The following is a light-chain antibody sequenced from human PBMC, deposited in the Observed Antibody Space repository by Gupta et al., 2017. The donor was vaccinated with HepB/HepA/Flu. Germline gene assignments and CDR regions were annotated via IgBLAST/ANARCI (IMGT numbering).Light chain of an antibody. CDR3: QQEDTYPLT. CDR2: KAS. V-gene: IGKV1-5*03. CDR1: QSISSW. J-gene: IGKJ4*01. Sequence: DIQMTQSPSTLSASVGDRVTITCRASQSISSWLAWYQQKPGKAPNLLIYKASSLESGVPSRFSGSGSDTEFTLTISSLQPDDFATYYCQQEDTYPLTFGGGTKVEIK.